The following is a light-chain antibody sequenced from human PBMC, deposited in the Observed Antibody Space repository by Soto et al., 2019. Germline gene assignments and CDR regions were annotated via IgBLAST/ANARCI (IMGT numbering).Light chain of an antibody. CDR2: LNSDGSH. J-gene: IGLJ3*02. CDR1: SGHSSYA. Sequence: QLVLTQSPSASASLGASVKLTCTLSSGHSSYAIAWHQQQPEKGPRYLMKLNSDGSHSKGDGIPARFSGSSSGAERYLTISSLQSEDEADYYCQTWGTGIQVFGGGTKLTV. V-gene: IGLV4-69*01. CDR3: QTWGTGIQV.